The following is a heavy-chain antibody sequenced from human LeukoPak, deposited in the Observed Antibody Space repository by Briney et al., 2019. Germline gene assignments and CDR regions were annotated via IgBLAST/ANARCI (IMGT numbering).Heavy chain of an antibody. V-gene: IGHV1-69*13. D-gene: IGHD3-22*01. CDR2: IIPIFGTA. J-gene: IGHJ6*02. CDR3: AWQKDPAYYYDSSGYSPDSRDVDV. Sequence: ASVKVSCKASGGTFSSYAISWVRQAPGQGLEWMGGIIPIFGTANYAQKFQGRVTITADESTSTAYMELSSLRSEDTAVYYCAWQKDPAYYYDSSGYSPDSRDVDVWGLGTTVTVSS. CDR1: GGTFSSYA.